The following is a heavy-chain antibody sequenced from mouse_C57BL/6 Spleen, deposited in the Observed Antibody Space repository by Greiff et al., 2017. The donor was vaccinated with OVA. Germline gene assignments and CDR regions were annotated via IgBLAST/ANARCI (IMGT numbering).Heavy chain of an antibody. CDR2: IDPSDSYT. J-gene: IGHJ1*03. Sequence: QVQLQQPGAELVMPGASVKLSCKASGYTFTSYWMHWVKQRPGQGLEWIGEIDPSDSYTNYNQKFKGKATLTVDKSSSTAYMQLSSLTSEDAAVYYCARRGNYCGSSYGCFDVWGTGTTVTVSS. D-gene: IGHD1-1*01. CDR3: ARRGNYCGSSYGCFDV. V-gene: IGHV1-69*01. CDR1: GYTFTSYW.